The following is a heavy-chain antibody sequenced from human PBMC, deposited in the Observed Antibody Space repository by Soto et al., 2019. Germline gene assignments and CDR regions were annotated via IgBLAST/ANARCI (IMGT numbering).Heavy chain of an antibody. CDR1: GFSFSSYG. CDR3: AKDFQQWLVRGAYYFDY. CDR2: IPYDGNKK. J-gene: IGHJ4*02. V-gene: IGHV3-30*18. D-gene: IGHD6-19*01. Sequence: QVQLVESGGGVVQPGSSLRLSCVASGFSFSSYGVHWVRQAPGKGLEWVAVIPYDGNKKYYADSVKGRFTISRDNSKNTLYLQMNSLRPEDTAMYYCAKDFQQWLVRGAYYFDYWGQGTLVTVSS.